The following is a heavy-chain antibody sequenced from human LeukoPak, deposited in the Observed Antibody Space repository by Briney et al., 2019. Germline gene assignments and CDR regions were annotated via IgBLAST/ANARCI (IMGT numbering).Heavy chain of an antibody. Sequence: GGSLRLSCAASGFTFNNYDIHWVRQGPGKGLEWVAVASYDGSDKYYADSAKGRFSISRDNSKNIVYLQMNSLRIEDTAVYYCAREGMVRGAYFDYWGQGTLVTVSS. V-gene: IGHV3-30*03. CDR3: AREGMVRGAYFDY. J-gene: IGHJ4*02. CDR2: ASYDGSDK. D-gene: IGHD3-10*01. CDR1: GFTFNNYD.